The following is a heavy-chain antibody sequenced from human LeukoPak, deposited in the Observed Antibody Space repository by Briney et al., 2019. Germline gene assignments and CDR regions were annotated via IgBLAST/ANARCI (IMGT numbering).Heavy chain of an antibody. CDR3: AKSKYLGGSYDY. V-gene: IGHV3-9*03. Sequence: GGSLRLSCAASEFTFSTYAMHWVRQAPGKGLEWVSGISWNSDMIGYADSVKGRFTISRDNAKNSLYLQMNSLRAEDMALYYCAKSKYLGGSYDYWGQGTLVTVSS. CDR1: EFTFSTYA. J-gene: IGHJ4*02. D-gene: IGHD3-10*01. CDR2: ISWNSDMI.